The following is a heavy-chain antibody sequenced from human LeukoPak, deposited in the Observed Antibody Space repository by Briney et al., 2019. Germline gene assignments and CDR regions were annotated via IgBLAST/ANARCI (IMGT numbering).Heavy chain of an antibody. CDR3: ARDVGFGGYSRGIFDY. J-gene: IGHJ4*02. CDR2: ISSSGTYT. D-gene: IGHD3-10*01. Sequence: GGSLRLSCAASGFTFYTYSMNWVRQAPGKGLEWVSSISSSGTYTYYADSVKGRFTISRDNAKNSLYLQMSSLTAEDTAVYYCARDVGFGGYSRGIFDYWGQGTLVTVSS. CDR1: GFTFYTYS. V-gene: IGHV3-21*01.